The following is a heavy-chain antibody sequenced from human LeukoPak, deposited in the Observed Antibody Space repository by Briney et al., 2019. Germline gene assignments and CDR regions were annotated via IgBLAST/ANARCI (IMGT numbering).Heavy chain of an antibody. V-gene: IGHV4-59*08. CDR1: GGSISSYY. D-gene: IGHD2-15*01. Sequence: PSETLSLTCTVSGGSISSYYWSWIRQPPGKGLEWIGYIYYSGSTNYNPSLKSRVTISVDTSKNQSSLKLSSVTAADTAVYYCARHMRPYCSGGSCYSLDYWGQGTLVTVSS. CDR2: IYYSGST. J-gene: IGHJ4*02. CDR3: ARHMRPYCSGGSCYSLDY.